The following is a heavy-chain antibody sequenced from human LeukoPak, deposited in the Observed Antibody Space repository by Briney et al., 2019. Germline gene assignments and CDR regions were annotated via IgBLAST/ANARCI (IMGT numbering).Heavy chain of an antibody. V-gene: IGHV4-59*01. CDR1: GGSISSYY. CDR3: ARDYYYGSGTYYHYGMDV. J-gene: IGHJ6*02. CDR2: INHSGST. Sequence: SETLSLTCTVPGGSISSYYWSWMRQPPGKGLEWIGYINHSGSTKYNPSLKSRVTISVDTSKNQFSLRLSSVTAADTAVYYCARDYYYGSGTYYHYGMDVWGPGTTVTVSS. D-gene: IGHD3-10*01.